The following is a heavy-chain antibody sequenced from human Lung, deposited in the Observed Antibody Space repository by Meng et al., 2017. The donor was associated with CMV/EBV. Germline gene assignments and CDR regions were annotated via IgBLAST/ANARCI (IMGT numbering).Heavy chain of an antibody. V-gene: IGHV3-30*03. CDR2: ISFDGSYE. Sequence: FIFSVYGMHWVRQAPGKWLEWVAIISFDGSYEYYADSVKGRFSISRDNSRDTLYLQMNSLIADDTAVYYCARSDGSGASYYSTFFDYWGQGTLVTVSS. D-gene: IGHD2-15*01. CDR1: FIFSVYG. J-gene: IGHJ4*02. CDR3: ARSDGSGASYYSTFFDY.